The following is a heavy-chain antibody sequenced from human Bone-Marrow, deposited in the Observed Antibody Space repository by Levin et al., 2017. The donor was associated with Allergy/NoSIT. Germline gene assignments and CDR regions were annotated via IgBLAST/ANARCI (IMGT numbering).Heavy chain of an antibody. J-gene: IGHJ3*02. V-gene: IGHV3-23*01. CDR1: GFTFSSYA. CDR3: AKDLSRGAAFDI. D-gene: IGHD3-10*01. Sequence: GESLKISCAASGFTFSSYAMSWVRQAPGKGLEWVSAISGSGGSTYYADSVKGRFTISRDNSKNTLYLQMNSLRAEDTAVYYCAKDLSRGAAFDIWGQGTMVTVSS. CDR2: ISGSGGST.